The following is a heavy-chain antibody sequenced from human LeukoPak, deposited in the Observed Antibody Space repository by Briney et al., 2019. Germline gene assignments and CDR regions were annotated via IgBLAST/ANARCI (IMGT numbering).Heavy chain of an antibody. CDR2: INPNSGGT. CDR3: ARDMTTVTTRDY. J-gene: IGHJ4*02. V-gene: IGHV1-2*02. D-gene: IGHD4-17*01. Sequence: ASVKVSCKASGYTFTGYYMHWVRQAPGQGLEWMGWINPNSGGTNYAQKFQGRVTMTRDTSISTAYVELSRLRSDDTAVYYCARDMTTVTTRDYWGQGTLVTVSS. CDR1: GYTFTGYY.